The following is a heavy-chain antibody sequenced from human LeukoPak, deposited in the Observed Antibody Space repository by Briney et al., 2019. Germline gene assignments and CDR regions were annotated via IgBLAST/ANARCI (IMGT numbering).Heavy chain of an antibody. Sequence: GGSLRLSCAASGFTFSSYSMNWVRQAPGKGLEWISYITSSSSTTYYADSVKGRFSISRDNAKNSLYLQMNSLRADDTAVYYCARVRVATTGRYDALNLWGQGTMVTMSS. CDR1: GFTFSSYS. D-gene: IGHD5-12*01. V-gene: IGHV3-48*01. CDR2: ITSSSSTT. J-gene: IGHJ3*01. CDR3: ARVRVATTGRYDALNL.